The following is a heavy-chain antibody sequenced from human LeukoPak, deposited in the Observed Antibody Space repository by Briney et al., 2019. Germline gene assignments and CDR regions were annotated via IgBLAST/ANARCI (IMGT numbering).Heavy chain of an antibody. J-gene: IGHJ4*02. D-gene: IGHD5-18*01. CDR2: ISYDGSNK. CDR3: ASPADTAMVTASY. CDR1: GFTFSSYA. V-gene: IGHV3-30*04. Sequence: GRSLRLSCAASGFTFSSYAMHWVRQAPGKGLGWVAVISYDGSNKYYADSVKGRFTISRDNSKNTLYLQMNSLRAEDTAVYYCASPADTAMVTASYWGQGTLVTVSS.